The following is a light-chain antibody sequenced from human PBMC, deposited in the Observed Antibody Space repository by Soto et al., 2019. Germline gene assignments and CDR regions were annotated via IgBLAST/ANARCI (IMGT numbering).Light chain of an antibody. V-gene: IGKV3-15*01. CDR1: QSVRSN. CDR3: QQYNDWPRIT. Sequence: IVSTQSPDTLSVSPWQRATLSVGSSQSVRSNLAWYQHKPGQAPRLLIYGASTRATGVPARFSGSGSGTEFTLTISSLQSEDFALYYCQQYNDWPRITFGQGTRLEIK. J-gene: IGKJ5*01. CDR2: GAS.